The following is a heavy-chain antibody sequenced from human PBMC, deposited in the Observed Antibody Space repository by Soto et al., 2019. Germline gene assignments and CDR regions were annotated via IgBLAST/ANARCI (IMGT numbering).Heavy chain of an antibody. Sequence: GGSLRLSCAASGFTFSTYGMHWVRQAPGKGLEWVAVISYDGSNKYYADSVKGRFTISRDNSKNTLYLQMNSLRAEDTAVYYCAIGGVVLTEGEYSYYGINVGAQGTRLTVP. CDR3: AIGGVVLTEGEYSYYGINV. V-gene: IGHV3-30*03. CDR2: ISYDGSNK. J-gene: IGHJ6*02. CDR1: GFTFSTYG. D-gene: IGHD1-20*01.